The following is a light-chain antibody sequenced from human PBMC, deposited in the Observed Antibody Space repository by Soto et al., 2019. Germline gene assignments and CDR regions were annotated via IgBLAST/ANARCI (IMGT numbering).Light chain of an antibody. CDR3: YSYTASDIWV. J-gene: IGLJ3*02. V-gene: IGLV2-11*01. CDR1: NSDVGRYNF. CDR2: AVS. Sequence: QSVLTQPRSVSGSPGQSVTISCTGTNSDVGRYNFVSWYQQLPGKAPKLLISAVSQRPSGVPDRFSVSKSGNTASLTISGLQADDEADYFCYSYTASDIWVFGGGTKVTVL.